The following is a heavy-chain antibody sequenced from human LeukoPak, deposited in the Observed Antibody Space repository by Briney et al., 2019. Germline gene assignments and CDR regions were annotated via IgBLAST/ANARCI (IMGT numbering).Heavy chain of an antibody. CDR3: AILSWDGRGSFY. D-gene: IGHD2/OR15-2a*01. CDR2: IRSGGENT. V-gene: IGHV3-23*01. Sequence: PGWSLRLSCAASGFTFSTYSMSWVRQAPGKGLEWVSAIRSGGENTYYADSVRGRFTISRDNSRGTLSLQMNSLRAEDTAVYFCAILSWDGRGSFYWGQGTLVTVSS. CDR1: GFTFSTYS. J-gene: IGHJ4*02.